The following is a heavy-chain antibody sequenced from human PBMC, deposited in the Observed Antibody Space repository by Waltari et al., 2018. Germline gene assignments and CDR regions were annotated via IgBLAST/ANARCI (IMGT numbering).Heavy chain of an antibody. J-gene: IGHJ3*02. CDR1: GFTFSSYS. D-gene: IGHD3-3*01. CDR2: ISSSSSYI. CDR3: ARGLEDFYAFDI. V-gene: IGHV3-21*01. Sequence: EVQLVESGGGLVKPGGSLRLSCAASGFTFSSYSMNWVRQAPGKGLEWVSSISSSSSYIYYADSVKGRFTISRDNAKNSLYLQMNSLRAEDTAVYYCARGLEDFYAFDIWGQGTMVTVSS.